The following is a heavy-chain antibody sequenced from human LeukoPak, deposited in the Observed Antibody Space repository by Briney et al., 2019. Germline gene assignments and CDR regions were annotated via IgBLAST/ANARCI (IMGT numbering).Heavy chain of an antibody. CDR1: GFTFSSYG. CDR3: AKDHVSGGYGY. Sequence: PGGSLRLSCAASGFTFSSYGMHWVRQAPGKGLEWVAVISYDGSNKYYADSVKGRFTISRDNSKNTLYLQMNSLRAEDTAVYYCAKDHVSGGYGYWGQGTLVTVSS. V-gene: IGHV3-30*18. CDR2: ISYDGSNK. D-gene: IGHD2-8*02. J-gene: IGHJ4*02.